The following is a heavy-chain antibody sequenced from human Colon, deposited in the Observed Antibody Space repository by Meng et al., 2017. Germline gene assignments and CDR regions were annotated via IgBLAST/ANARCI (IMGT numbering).Heavy chain of an antibody. V-gene: IGHV4-34*01. CDR1: GESISTFY. Sequence: QGQLQHGGGGLLKPSETLSLTCAVYGESISTFYWAWIRQSPGKGLEWIGEINHAGTAYYNPSLKSRVTLSIDTSRNQFSLNLRSVTAADTAVYYCANIRDRSFSDSWGQGTLVTVSS. CDR3: ANIRDRSFSDS. CDR2: INHAGTA. D-gene: IGHD1-26*01. J-gene: IGHJ4*02.